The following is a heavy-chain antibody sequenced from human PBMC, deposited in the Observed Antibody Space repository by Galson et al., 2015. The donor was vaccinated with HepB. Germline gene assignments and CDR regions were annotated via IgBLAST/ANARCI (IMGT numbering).Heavy chain of an antibody. CDR3: ARSRGYAVAGTFDY. D-gene: IGHD6-19*01. V-gene: IGHV3-48*04. CDR1: GFTFSSYS. CDR2: ISSSSSTI. Sequence: SLRLSCAASGFTFSSYSMNWVRQAPGKGLEWVSYISSSSSTIYYADSVKGRFTISRDNAKNSLYLQMNSLRAEDTAVYYCARSRGYAVAGTFDYWGQGTLVTVSS. J-gene: IGHJ4*02.